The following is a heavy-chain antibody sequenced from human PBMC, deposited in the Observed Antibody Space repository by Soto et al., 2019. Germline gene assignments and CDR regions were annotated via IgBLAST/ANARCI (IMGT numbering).Heavy chain of an antibody. V-gene: IGHV3-53*01. Sequence: PGGSLRLSCAVSGLTVSRAQTSWVRQAPGKGLQWVSVIYSAGSTYYANAVKGRFTISRDISENTVYLQMSSLRVEDTAIYYCAKDYTVAADPSSVILFDYWGQGALVTVSS. CDR3: AKDYTVAADPSSVILFDY. CDR1: GLTVSRAQ. CDR2: IYSAGST. D-gene: IGHD2-15*01. J-gene: IGHJ4*02.